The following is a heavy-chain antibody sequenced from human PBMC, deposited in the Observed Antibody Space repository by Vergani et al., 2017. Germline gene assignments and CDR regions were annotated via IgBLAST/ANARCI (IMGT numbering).Heavy chain of an antibody. V-gene: IGHV3-23*01. CDR1: GFTFSSYA. CDR2: ISGSGGST. D-gene: IGHD5-18*01. J-gene: IGHJ4*02. CDR3: AQGRGNSYGYY. Sequence: EVQLLESGGGLVQPGGSLRLSCAASGFTFSSYAMSWVRQAPGKGLEWVSAISGSGGSTYYADSVKGRFTISRDNSKNTLYLQMNSPRAEDTAVYYCAQGRGNSYGYYWGQGTLVTVSS.